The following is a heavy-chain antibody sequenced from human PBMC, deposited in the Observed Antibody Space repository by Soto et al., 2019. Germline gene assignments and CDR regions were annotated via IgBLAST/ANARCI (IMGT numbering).Heavy chain of an antibody. J-gene: IGHJ3*02. Sequence: GASLKVSCKASGYTFTSYGIGWVRQAPGQGLEWMGWISAYNGNTNYAQKLQGRVTMTTDTSTSTAYMELRSLRSDDTAVYYCARVYPYCSGGSCYLSAFDIWGQGTMVTVSS. CDR1: GYTFTSYG. CDR3: ARVYPYCSGGSCYLSAFDI. V-gene: IGHV1-18*01. CDR2: ISAYNGNT. D-gene: IGHD2-15*01.